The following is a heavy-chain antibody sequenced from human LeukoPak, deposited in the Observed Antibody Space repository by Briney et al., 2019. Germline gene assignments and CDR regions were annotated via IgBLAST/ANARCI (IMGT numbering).Heavy chain of an antibody. J-gene: IGHJ6*03. D-gene: IGHD6-19*01. CDR1: GFTFSSYS. V-gene: IGHV3-48*01. CDR3: ARALAVAGTFYYYYYMDV. Sequence: PGGSLRLSCAAPGFTFSSYSMNWVRQAPGKGLEWVSYISSSSSTIYYADSVKGRFTISRDNAKNSLYLQMNSLRAEDTAVYYCARALAVAGTFYYYYYMDVWGKGTTVTVSS. CDR2: ISSSSSTI.